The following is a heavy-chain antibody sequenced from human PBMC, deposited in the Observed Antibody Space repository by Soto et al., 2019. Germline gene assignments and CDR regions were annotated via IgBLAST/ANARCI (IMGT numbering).Heavy chain of an antibody. CDR2: IYWDDDK. CDR3: AHRGNMNGNWDQGSLDP. CDR1: GFSLTARPVG. V-gene: IGHV2-5*02. Sequence: QITLRESGPTRVKPTQTRTLTCTFSGFSLTARPVGVAWIRQPPGKALEWLAVIYWDDDKRYSPSLKSRLTIAKHTSKHQVVLTLAYKHPEATATYFCAHRGNMNGNWDQGSLDPWGHGTLVTDSS. J-gene: IGHJ5*02. D-gene: IGHD2-8*01.